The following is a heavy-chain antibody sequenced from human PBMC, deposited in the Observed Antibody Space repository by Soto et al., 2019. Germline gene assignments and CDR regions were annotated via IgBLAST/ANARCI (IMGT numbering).Heavy chain of an antibody. J-gene: IGHJ4*02. CDR2: IYYSGST. CDR3: ARGRPDDYGDPDYFDY. CDR1: GVSISSGGYY. Sequence: QVQLQESGPGLVKPSQTLSLTCNVSGVSISSGGYYWSWIRQHPAKGLEWIGHIYYSGSTYYNPSLKSRVTISVDTPKNQVSLKLSSVTAADTAVYYCARGRPDDYGDPDYFDYWGQGALVTVSS. D-gene: IGHD4-17*01. V-gene: IGHV4-31*03.